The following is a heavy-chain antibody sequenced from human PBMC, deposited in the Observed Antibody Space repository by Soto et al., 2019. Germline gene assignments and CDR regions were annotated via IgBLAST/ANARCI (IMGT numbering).Heavy chain of an antibody. J-gene: IGHJ1*01. V-gene: IGHV3-30*03. CDR2: ISHDGTNK. D-gene: IGHD2-15*01. CDR1: GFTFSAYG. Sequence: GVLRLSCEVSGFTFSAYGMHWVRQAPGKGLEWVAAISHDGTNKNYGDSVKGRFTISRDNSKNTMYLQMSSLRVEDAAVYYCGRVDCSGASCYLLHWGQGTLVTSPQ. CDR3: GRVDCSGASCYLLH.